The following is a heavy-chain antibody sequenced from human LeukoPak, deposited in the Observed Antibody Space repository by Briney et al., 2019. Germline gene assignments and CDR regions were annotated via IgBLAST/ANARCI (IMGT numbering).Heavy chain of an antibody. CDR1: GDSISSYY. CDR2: IYDSGSA. Sequence: SETLSLTCTVSGDSISSYYWSWIRQPPGKGLEWIGYIYDSGSANYNPSLKSRVAISVDASKKQFSLNLSSVTAADTAVYYCARHADCRTISCSYFHNMDVWGKGITVTVSS. V-gene: IGHV4-59*08. CDR3: ARHADCRTISCSYFHNMDV. D-gene: IGHD2-15*01. J-gene: IGHJ6*03.